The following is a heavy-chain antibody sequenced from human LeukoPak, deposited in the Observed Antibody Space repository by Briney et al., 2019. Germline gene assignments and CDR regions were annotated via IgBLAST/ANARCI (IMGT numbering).Heavy chain of an antibody. V-gene: IGHV3-23*01. CDR1: GLTFSSYA. CDR3: AKGLLFYFDC. J-gene: IGHJ4*02. CDR2: ISGSGGST. Sequence: GGSLRLSCAASGLTFSSYAMSWVRQAPGKGLEWVSAISGSGGSTYYADSVKGRFTFPRDNSKNTLSLQMNSLRAEDTAVYYCAKGLLFYFDCWGQGTLVTVSS.